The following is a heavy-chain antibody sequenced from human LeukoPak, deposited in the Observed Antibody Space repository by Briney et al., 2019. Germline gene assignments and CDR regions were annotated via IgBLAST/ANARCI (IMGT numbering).Heavy chain of an antibody. J-gene: IGHJ4*02. D-gene: IGHD3-22*01. Sequence: SETLSLTCTVSGGFISSSSYYWGWIRQPPGKGLEWIGSIYYSGSTYYNPSLKSRVTISVDTSKNQFSLKLSSVTAADTAVYYCAGQSYYYDSSGYYFRVIDYWGQGTLVTVSS. V-gene: IGHV4-39*01. CDR1: GGFISSSSYY. CDR2: IYYSGST. CDR3: AGQSYYYDSSGYYFRVIDY.